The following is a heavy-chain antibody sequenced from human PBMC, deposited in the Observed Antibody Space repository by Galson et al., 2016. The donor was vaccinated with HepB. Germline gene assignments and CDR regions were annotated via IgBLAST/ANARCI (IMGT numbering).Heavy chain of an antibody. V-gene: IGHV3-48*02. CDR1: GFTFSDYS. D-gene: IGHD3-16*01. J-gene: IGHJ6*02. CDR3: AGESAITFVTYDYGMGV. Sequence: SLRLSCAASGFTFSDYSMNWVRQAPGKGLEIISYISGGSTTIHYADSVKGRFSISRDNARNSLYLQMKRLRDEDKGVYYCAGESAITFVTYDYGMGVWGQGTTVTVSS. CDR2: ISGGSTTI.